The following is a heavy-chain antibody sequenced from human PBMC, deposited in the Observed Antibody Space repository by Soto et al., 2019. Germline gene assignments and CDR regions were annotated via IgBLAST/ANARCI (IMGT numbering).Heavy chain of an antibody. CDR1: GYTFTSYY. D-gene: IGHD2-2*01. Sequence: SVKVCCKASGYTFTSYYMHWVRQAPGQGLEWMGIINPSGGSTSYAQKFQGRVTMTRDTSTSTVYMELSSLRSEDTAGYYCARDQEDIVVLPSYSDYYYGMDVWGQVTTV. CDR3: ARDQEDIVVLPSYSDYYYGMDV. CDR2: INPSGGST. V-gene: IGHV1-46*01. J-gene: IGHJ6*02.